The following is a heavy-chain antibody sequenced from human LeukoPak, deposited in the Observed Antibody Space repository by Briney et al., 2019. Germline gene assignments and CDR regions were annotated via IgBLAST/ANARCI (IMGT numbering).Heavy chain of an antibody. CDR1: GGSISSYY. Sequence: SETLSLTCTVSGGSISSYYWSWIRQPPGKGLEWIGYIYYSGSTNYNPSLKSRVTISVDTSKNQFSLKLSSVTAADTAVYYCARRPNGSGWYSTDQDWYFDLWGRGTLVTVSS. J-gene: IGHJ2*01. D-gene: IGHD6-19*01. V-gene: IGHV4-59*08. CDR3: ARRPNGSGWYSTDQDWYFDL. CDR2: IYYSGST.